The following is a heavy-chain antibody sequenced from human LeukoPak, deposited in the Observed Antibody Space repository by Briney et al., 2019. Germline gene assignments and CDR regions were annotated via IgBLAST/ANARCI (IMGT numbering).Heavy chain of an antibody. CDR1: GGTFSDSA. Sequence: SVKVSCKASGGTFSDSAISWVRQAPGQGLEWMGGIIPIFGTTNYAQKFQGRVTITTDDSSSAVSMERSSLRSEDTAVYYCARASNCSSTSCYTGVLWYHYYYMDVWGKGITVIVSS. V-gene: IGHV1-69*05. CDR3: ARASNCSSTSCYTGVLWYHYYYMDV. J-gene: IGHJ6*03. CDR2: IIPIFGTT. D-gene: IGHD2-2*01.